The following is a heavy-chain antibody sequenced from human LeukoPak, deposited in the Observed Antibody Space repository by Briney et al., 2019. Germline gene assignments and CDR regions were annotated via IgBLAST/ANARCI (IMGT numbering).Heavy chain of an antibody. Sequence: SETLSLTCTVSGGSINNYYWSWIRQPPGKGLEWIAYIYYTGGSTNYNPSLKSRVTISVDTSNNQFSLKLNSVTAADTAVYYCARAQIQLWLTYFDYWGQGTLVTVSS. J-gene: IGHJ4*02. CDR1: GGSINNYY. D-gene: IGHD5-18*01. V-gene: IGHV4-59*01. CDR3: ARAQIQLWLTYFDY. CDR2: IYYTGGST.